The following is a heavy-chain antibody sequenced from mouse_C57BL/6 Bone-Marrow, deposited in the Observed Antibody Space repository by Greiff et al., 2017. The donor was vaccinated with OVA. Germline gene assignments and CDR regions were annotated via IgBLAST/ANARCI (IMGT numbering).Heavy chain of an antibody. D-gene: IGHD1-1*02. CDR2: IYPGDGDT. V-gene: IGHV1-82*01. CDR3: ARGLCPFAY. Sequence: VQLQQSGPELVKPGASVKISCKASGYAFSSYWMHWVKQRPGKGLEWIGRIYPGDGDTNYNEKFKGKATLTADKSSSTAYMELRSLTSEDSAVYLLARGLCPFAYWGQGTPVTVSS. J-gene: IGHJ3*01. CDR1: GYAFSSYW.